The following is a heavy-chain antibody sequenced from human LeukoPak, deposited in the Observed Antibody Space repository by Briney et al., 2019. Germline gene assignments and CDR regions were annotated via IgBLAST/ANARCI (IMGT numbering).Heavy chain of an antibody. CDR1: GGSISTYY. CDR3: ARATGITAVGIYYYYYMDV. J-gene: IGHJ6*03. Sequence: PSETLSLTCTVSGGSISTYYWSWIRQPPGKGLEWIGYVYYTGSTNYNPSLKSRVTISVDTSKNQFSLKLTSVTAADTAVYYWARATGITAVGIYYYYYMDVWGKGTTVTVSS. D-gene: IGHD6-13*01. CDR2: VYYTGST. V-gene: IGHV4-59*01.